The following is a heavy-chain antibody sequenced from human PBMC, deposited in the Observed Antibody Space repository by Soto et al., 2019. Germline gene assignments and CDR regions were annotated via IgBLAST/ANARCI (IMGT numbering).Heavy chain of an antibody. J-gene: IGHJ4*02. CDR1: GGTFSSYA. CDR3: ARIGSSSWSQQRTSYYFDY. D-gene: IGHD6-13*01. Sequence: SVKVSCKASGGTFSSYAISWVRQAPGQGLEWMGGIIPIFGTANYAQKFQGRVTITADESTSTAYMELSSLRSEDTAVYYCARIGSSSWSQQRTSYYFDYWGQGTLVTVSS. CDR2: IIPIFGTA. V-gene: IGHV1-69*13.